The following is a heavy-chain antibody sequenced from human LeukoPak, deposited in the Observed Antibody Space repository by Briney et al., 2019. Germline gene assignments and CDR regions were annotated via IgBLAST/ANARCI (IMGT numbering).Heavy chain of an antibody. CDR3: ARGPPCREYCSLEFYFDY. Sequence: GGSLRLSCAASGFTFSSYWMSWVRQAPGKGLEWVANIKQDGCEKYYVDTVKGRFTISRDNAKNSLYLQMNSLRAEDTAVYYCARGPPCREYCSLEFYFDYWGQGTLVTVSS. V-gene: IGHV3-7*05. CDR2: IKQDGCEK. D-gene: IGHD2/OR15-2a*01. J-gene: IGHJ4*02. CDR1: GFTFSSYW.